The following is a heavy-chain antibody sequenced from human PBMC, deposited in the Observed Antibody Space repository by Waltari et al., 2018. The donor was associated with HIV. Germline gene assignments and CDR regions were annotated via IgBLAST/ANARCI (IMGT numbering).Heavy chain of an antibody. J-gene: IGHJ5*01. D-gene: IGHD2-8*02. Sequence: QIHLVESGGGVVQPGRSLRLSCAASGFTFNTHSMHWVRQAPGKGLEWVALIRYDGTKKYYADSVKGRFTISRDNSKNTLFLQVGSLTAEDTAVYYCATAGSCPGDTCINWFPSWGQGTLVTVSS. CDR3: ATAGSCPGDTCINWFPS. CDR1: GFTFNTHS. V-gene: IGHV3-33*01. CDR2: IRYDGTKK.